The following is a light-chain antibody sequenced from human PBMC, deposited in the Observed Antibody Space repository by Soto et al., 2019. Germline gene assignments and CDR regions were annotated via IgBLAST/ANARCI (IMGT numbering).Light chain of an antibody. V-gene: IGLV2-14*03. J-gene: IGLJ2*01. CDR2: DVS. CDR3: SSYTSTSTVI. Sequence: QSALTQPASVSGSPGQSITISCTGTSSDVGGYNFVSWYQQPPGNAPKLIIYDVSDRPSGVSSRFSGSKSGNTASLTISGLQAEDEADYFCSSYTSTSTVIFGGGTKRTVL. CDR1: SSDVGGYNF.